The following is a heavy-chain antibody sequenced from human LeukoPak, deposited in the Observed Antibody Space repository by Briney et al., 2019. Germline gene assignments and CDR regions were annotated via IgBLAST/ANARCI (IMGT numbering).Heavy chain of an antibody. Sequence: SVKVSCKASGYTFTSYDINWVRQATGQGLEWMGGIAPISGTPMYAQRFQGRVTISADTSTYTAFMEMSSLTSEDTAMYYCAREGEYYSESGNLVDASDVWGQGTMVTVSA. CDR2: IAPISGTP. CDR1: GYTFTSYD. CDR3: AREGEYYSESGNLVDASDV. D-gene: IGHD3-10*01. V-gene: IGHV1-69*06. J-gene: IGHJ3*01.